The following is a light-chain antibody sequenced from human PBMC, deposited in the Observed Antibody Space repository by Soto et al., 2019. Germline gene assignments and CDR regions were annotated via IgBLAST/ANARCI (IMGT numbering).Light chain of an antibody. Sequence: QSVLTQPASVSGSPGQSITISCTGISSDVGSYNLVSWYQQHPGKAPKVMIYEGSKRPSGVSNRFSGSRPGNTASLTISGLKADDEAHYYCSSYAGSSTHVVFGGGTKLTV. V-gene: IGLV2-23*01. CDR1: SSDVGSYNL. CDR3: SSYAGSSTHVV. CDR2: EGS. J-gene: IGLJ2*01.